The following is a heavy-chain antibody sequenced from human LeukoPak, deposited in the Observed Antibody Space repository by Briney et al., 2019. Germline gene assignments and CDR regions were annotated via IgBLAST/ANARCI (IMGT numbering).Heavy chain of an antibody. J-gene: IGHJ5*02. V-gene: IGHV1-18*01. CDR1: GYTFTSYG. D-gene: IGHD6-13*01. CDR3: ARVGTSIAAAGTLSRNWFDP. Sequence: ASVKVSCKASGYTFTSYGISWVRQAPGQGLEWMGWISAYNGNTNYAQKLQGRVTMTTDTSTSTAYMELRSLRSDDTAVYYCARVGTSIAAAGTLSRNWFDPWGQGTLVTVSS. CDR2: ISAYNGNT.